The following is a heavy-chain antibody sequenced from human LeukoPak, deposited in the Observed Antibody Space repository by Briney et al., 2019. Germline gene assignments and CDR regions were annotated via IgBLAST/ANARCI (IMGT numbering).Heavy chain of an antibody. CDR3: SLGQAHGMDV. J-gene: IGHJ6*02. Sequence: GGFLRLSCAASGFTFSSYAMHWVRQAPGKGLEWVAVISYDGSNKYYADSVKGRFTISRDNSKNTLYLQMNSLRAEDTAVYYCSLGQAHGMDVWGLGTTVTVSS. CDR2: ISYDGSNK. V-gene: IGHV3-30*04. CDR1: GFTFSSYA. D-gene: IGHD3-16*01.